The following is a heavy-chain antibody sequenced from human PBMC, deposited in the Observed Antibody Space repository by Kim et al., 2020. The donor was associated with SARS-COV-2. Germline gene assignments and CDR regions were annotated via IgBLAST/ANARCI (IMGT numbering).Heavy chain of an antibody. D-gene: IGHD1-26*01. CDR2: T. V-gene: IGHV3-66*01. Sequence: TSDADSVKGRFTISRDNSKNTLYLQMNSRRAEDTAVYYCARASGSSKVDYWGQGTLVTVSS. J-gene: IGHJ4*02. CDR3: ARASGSSKVDY.